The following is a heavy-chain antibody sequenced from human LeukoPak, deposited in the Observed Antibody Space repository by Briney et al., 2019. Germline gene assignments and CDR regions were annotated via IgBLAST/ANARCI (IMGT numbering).Heavy chain of an antibody. D-gene: IGHD1-14*01. Sequence: PGRSLRLSCAASGFTFRNYVMHWVRQAPGKGLEWVALIWYDGSNKYYADSVKGRLTISRDNSKNTLYLQMNSLGAEDTAVYYCAREFVPFGAARNPGYWGQGTLVTVSS. V-gene: IGHV3-33*01. CDR2: IWYDGSNK. CDR1: GFTFRNYV. J-gene: IGHJ4*02. CDR3: AREFVPFGAARNPGY.